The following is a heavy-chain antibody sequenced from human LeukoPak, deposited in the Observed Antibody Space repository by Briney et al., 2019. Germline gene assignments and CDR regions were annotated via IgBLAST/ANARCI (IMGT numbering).Heavy chain of an antibody. Sequence: GGSLRLSCAASGFTFSSYAMHWVRQAPGKGLEWVSSISSSSSYIYYADSVKGRFTISRDNAKNSLYLQMNSLRAEDTAVYYCARDLVVGLGDSSGYYYGSYYYYYGMDVWGQGTTVTVSS. D-gene: IGHD3-22*01. V-gene: IGHV3-21*01. J-gene: IGHJ6*02. CDR3: ARDLVVGLGDSSGYYYGSYYYYYGMDV. CDR2: ISSSSSYI. CDR1: GFTFSSYA.